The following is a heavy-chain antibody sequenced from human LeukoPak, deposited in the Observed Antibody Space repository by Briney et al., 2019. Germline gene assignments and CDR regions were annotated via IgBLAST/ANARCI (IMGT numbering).Heavy chain of an antibody. CDR1: GGTFSSYA. V-gene: IGHV1-69*13. D-gene: IGHD3-10*01. CDR2: IIPIFSTA. J-gene: IGHJ4*02. CDR3: ARGRAMVRGVIRSAFDY. Sequence: ASVKVCCKASGGTFSSYAISWVRQAPGQGLEWMGGIIPIFSTANYAQKFQGRVTITADESTSTAYMELSSLRSEDTAVYYCARGRAMVRGVIRSAFDYRGQGTLVTVSS.